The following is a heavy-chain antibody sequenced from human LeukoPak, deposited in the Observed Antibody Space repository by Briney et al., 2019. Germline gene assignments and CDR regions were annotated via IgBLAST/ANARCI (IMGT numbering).Heavy chain of an antibody. J-gene: IGHJ4*02. CDR1: GFTFSSYW. CDR3: ARGRIAARPFDY. CDR2: INTDGSST. Sequence: GGSLRLSCAASGFTFSSYWMHWVRQAPGKGLVWVSRINTDGSSTSYADSVKGRFTISRDNAKNTLYLQMNSLRAEDTAVYYCARGRIAARPFDYWGQGTLVTVSS. V-gene: IGHV3-74*01. D-gene: IGHD6-6*01.